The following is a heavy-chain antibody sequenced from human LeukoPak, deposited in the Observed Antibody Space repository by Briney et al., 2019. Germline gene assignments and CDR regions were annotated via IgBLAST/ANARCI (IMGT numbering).Heavy chain of an antibody. D-gene: IGHD2-15*01. Sequence: SETLSLTCTVSGVSISNHYSSWIRQPPGKGLEWIGYFYYTGNTNYNPSLKSRVTISEDTSKNQVSLELSSVTAADTAVYYCVRHSRVVAFDYWDQGNLVTVSS. J-gene: IGHJ4*02. CDR1: GVSISNHY. CDR3: VRHSRVVAFDY. V-gene: IGHV4-59*08. CDR2: FYYTGNT.